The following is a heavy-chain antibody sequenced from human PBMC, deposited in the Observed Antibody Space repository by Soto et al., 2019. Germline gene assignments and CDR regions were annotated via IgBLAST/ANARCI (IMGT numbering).Heavy chain of an antibody. J-gene: IGHJ2*01. D-gene: IGHD3-16*01. Sequence: QVQLQESGPGLVKPSETLSLTCTVSGGSISSYYWSWIRQPPGKGLEWIGYIYYSGSSNYSPSLKRRVPIPVDTSKTQFSLKRNSATAADPAVSPCARRWGGYFDLGGRGTLVTVSS. CDR1: GGSISSYY. CDR3: ARRWGGYFDL. CDR2: IYYSGSS. V-gene: IGHV4-59*08.